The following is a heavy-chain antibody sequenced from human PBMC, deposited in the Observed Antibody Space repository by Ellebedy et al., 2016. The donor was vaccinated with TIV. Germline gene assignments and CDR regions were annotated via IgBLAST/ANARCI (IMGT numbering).Heavy chain of an antibody. CDR3: ARELKEGSSNY. D-gene: IGHD6-19*01. Sequence: PGGSLRLSCAASGFTFTNYAMHWVRQAPGKGLEWVAVIWYDGNNDYYADSGKGRFTISRDKSKNTLYLQMNSLRGDDTAVYDCARELKEGSSNYWGQGTLVTVSS. J-gene: IGHJ4*02. CDR2: IWYDGNND. V-gene: IGHV3-33*01. CDR1: GFTFTNYA.